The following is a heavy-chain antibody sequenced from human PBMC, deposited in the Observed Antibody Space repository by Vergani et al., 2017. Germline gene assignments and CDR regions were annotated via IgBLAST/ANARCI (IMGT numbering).Heavy chain of an antibody. CDR3: ARHRGSGGFFPSSYFYGMDV. D-gene: IGHD3-10*01. CDR2: IYYSGST. V-gene: IGHV4-39*01. CDR1: GGSISSSSYY. J-gene: IGHJ6*02. Sequence: QLQLQESGPGLVKPSETLSLTCTVSGGSISSSSYYWGWIRQPPGKGLEWIGSIYYSGSTYYNPSLKSRVTISVYTSKNQFSLKLSSVTAADTAVYYCARHRGSGGFFPSSYFYGMDVWGHGTTVTVSS.